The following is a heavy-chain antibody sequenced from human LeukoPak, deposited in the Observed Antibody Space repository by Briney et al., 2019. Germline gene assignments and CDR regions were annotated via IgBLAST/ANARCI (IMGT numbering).Heavy chain of an antibody. CDR2: INPSGGST. J-gene: IGHJ5*02. CDR1: GYTFTSYY. CDR3: ARDSAGIQLWFQNWLDP. Sequence: ASVKVSCKASGYTFTSYYMHWVRQAPGQGLEWMGIINPSGGSTSYAQKFQGRVTMTRDTSTSTVYMELSSLRSEDTAVYYCARDSAGIQLWFQNWLDPWGQGTLVTVSS. V-gene: IGHV1-46*01. D-gene: IGHD5-18*01.